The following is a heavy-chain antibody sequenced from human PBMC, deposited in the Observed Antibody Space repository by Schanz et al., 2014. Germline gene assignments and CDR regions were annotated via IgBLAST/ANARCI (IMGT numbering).Heavy chain of an antibody. CDR3: ARDRGYDFSFDP. J-gene: IGHJ5*02. D-gene: IGHD3-3*01. CDR1: GGSISSGGYY. Sequence: QVQLQESGPGLVKPSQTLSLTCTVSGGSISSGGYYWSWIRQHPGKGLEWIGYIYYSGSTYYNPSLKSRVTMSLDPSKNQFSLKLSSVTAADTAVYYCARDRGYDFSFDPWGQGTLVTVSS. CDR2: IYYSGST. V-gene: IGHV4-31*03.